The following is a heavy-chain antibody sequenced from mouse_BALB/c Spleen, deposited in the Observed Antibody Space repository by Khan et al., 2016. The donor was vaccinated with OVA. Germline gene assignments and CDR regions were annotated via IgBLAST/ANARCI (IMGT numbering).Heavy chain of an antibody. CDR3: ARIYGGDFDY. Sequence: EVQLQESGPGLVKPSQSLSLTCTVTGYSITSDYAWNWIRQFPGNKLEWMGYISYSGNTKYNPSLKSRISITRDTSKNQFFLHFNSVTTEDTATYYCARIYGGDFDYWGKGTTLTVSS. V-gene: IGHV3-2*02. D-gene: IGHD1-1*01. CDR2: ISYSGNT. CDR1: GYSITSDYA. J-gene: IGHJ2*01.